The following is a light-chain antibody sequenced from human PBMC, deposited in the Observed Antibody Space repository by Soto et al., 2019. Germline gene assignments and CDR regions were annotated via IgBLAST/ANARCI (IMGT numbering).Light chain of an antibody. Sequence: EIVLTQSPATLSLSPGERATLSCRASQSVSSYLAWYQQKPGQAPRLLIYDASNRATGIPARFSGSGSGTDFTLTISSLEPEDFAVYYCQQRSNWPPMWTFGQGTKWIS. CDR1: QSVSSY. V-gene: IGKV3-11*01. J-gene: IGKJ1*01. CDR3: QQRSNWPPMWT. CDR2: DAS.